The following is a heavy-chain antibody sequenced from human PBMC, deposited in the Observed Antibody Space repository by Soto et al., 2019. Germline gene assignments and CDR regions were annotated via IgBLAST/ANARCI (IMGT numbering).Heavy chain of an antibody. D-gene: IGHD6-19*01. Sequence: ASVKVSCKASGYTFTSYYMHWVRQAPGQGLEWMGWINAGNGNTKYSQKFQARVTITRDTSAGAAYMELSSLSSEDTAVYYCARAVAVPADFDYWGQGTLVTVSS. V-gene: IGHV1-3*01. CDR1: GYTFTSYY. CDR3: ARAVAVPADFDY. J-gene: IGHJ4*02. CDR2: INAGNGNT.